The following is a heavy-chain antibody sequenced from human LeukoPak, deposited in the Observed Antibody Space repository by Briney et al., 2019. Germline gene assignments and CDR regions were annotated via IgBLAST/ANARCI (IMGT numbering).Heavy chain of an antibody. V-gene: IGHV3-33*01. CDR1: GFTFSSYG. J-gene: IGHJ4*02. D-gene: IGHD2-15*01. CDR2: IWYDGSEK. CDR3: ARRDCSVGNCMIDY. Sequence: GGSLRLSCAASGFTFSSYGMHWVRQAPGKGLEWVAVIWYDGSEKYYADSVKGRFTLSRDNPKNTLYLQMNSLRADDTAVYYCARRDCSVGNCMIDYWGQGTLVTVSS.